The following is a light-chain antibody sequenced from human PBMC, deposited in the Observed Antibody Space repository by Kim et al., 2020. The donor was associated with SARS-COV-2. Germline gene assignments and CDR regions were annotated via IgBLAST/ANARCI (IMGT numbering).Light chain of an antibody. CDR1: SGSASTTYS. V-gene: IGLV8-61*01. CDR3: VLYLGSGVWV. Sequence: QTVVTQEASLSVSPGGTVTLTCGLSSGSASTTYSPSWYQQTPGQAPRPLIYNTDIRSSGVPDRFSGSILGNKAALTITGAQADDESDYHCVLYLGSGVWVFGEGTRLTVL. J-gene: IGLJ3*02. CDR2: NTD.